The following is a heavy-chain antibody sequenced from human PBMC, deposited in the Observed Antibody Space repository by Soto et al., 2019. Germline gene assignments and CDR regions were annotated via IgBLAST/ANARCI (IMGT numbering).Heavy chain of an antibody. Sequence: EAPLLESGGQLVQPGGSLRLSCAASGFTFSTYTMNWVRQAPGKGLEWVAGIFPGGSTYYANSVKGRFTISRDHSQSNVFLQVSSLSDEDTAVYYCAKDRQPDGIWTFDLWGQGTLVTVSS. V-gene: IGHV3-23*03. CDR1: GFTFSTYT. CDR3: AKDRQPDGIWTFDL. D-gene: IGHD3-9*01. CDR2: IFPGGST. J-gene: IGHJ4*02.